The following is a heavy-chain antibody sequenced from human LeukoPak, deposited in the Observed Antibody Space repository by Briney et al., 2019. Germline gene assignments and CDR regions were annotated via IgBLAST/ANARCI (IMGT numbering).Heavy chain of an antibody. V-gene: IGHV4-34*01. CDR2: INHSGST. D-gene: IGHD4-17*01. J-gene: IGHJ5*02. Sequence: PSETLPLTCAVYGGSFSGYYWSWIRQPPGKGLEWIGEINHSGSTNYNPSLKSRVTISVDTSKNQFSLKLSSVTAADTAVYYCARHNDYGDYLNWFDPWGQGTLVTVSS. CDR1: GGSFSGYY. CDR3: ARHNDYGDYLNWFDP.